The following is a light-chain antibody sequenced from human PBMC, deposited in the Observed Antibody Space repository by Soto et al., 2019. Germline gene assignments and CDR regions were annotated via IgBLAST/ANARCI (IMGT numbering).Light chain of an antibody. J-gene: IGKJ1*01. Sequence: EIVLTQSPGTLSLSPGERATLSCRASQSVSSSYLAWYQQKPGQAPRLLIYGTSSRATAIPDRFSGSGSGTDFTLTISRLEPEDFAEDYCQQYGSSLWMFGEGPKVDVK. CDR1: QSVSSSY. V-gene: IGKV3-20*01. CDR3: QQYGSSLWM. CDR2: GTS.